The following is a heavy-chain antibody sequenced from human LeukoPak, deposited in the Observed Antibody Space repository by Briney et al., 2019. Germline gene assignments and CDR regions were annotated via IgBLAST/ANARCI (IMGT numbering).Heavy chain of an antibody. CDR3: ASAPSMVRGDPPYYFDY. V-gene: IGHV5-51*01. CDR1: GYRFTSYW. D-gene: IGHD3-10*01. CDR2: IYPGDSDT. Sequence: GESLKISCKGSGYRFTSYWIGWVRQLPGKGLEWMGIIYPGDSDTRYSPSFQGQVTISADKSISTAYLQWSSLKASDTAMYYCASAPSMVRGDPPYYFDYWGQGTLVTVSS. J-gene: IGHJ4*02.